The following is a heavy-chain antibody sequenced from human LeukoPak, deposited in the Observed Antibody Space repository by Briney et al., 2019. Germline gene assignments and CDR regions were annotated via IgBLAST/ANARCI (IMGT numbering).Heavy chain of an antibody. CDR2: INSDGSST. CDR3: ARGGLYYYDSSGYLDY. D-gene: IGHD3-22*01. J-gene: IGHJ4*02. V-gene: IGHV3-74*01. CDR1: GFTFSSYW. Sequence: GGSLRLSCAASGFTFSSYWMHWVRHAPGKGLVWVSRINSDGSSTSYADSVKDRFTISRDNAKNTLYLQMNSLRAEDTAVYYCARGGLYYYDSSGYLDYWGQGTLVTVSS.